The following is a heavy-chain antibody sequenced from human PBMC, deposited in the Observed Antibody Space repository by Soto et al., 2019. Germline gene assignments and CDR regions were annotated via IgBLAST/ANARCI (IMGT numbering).Heavy chain of an antibody. Sequence: QVQLQQWGAGLLKPSEALSLTCAVYGGSFSGYYWSWIRQPPGKGLEWIGEINHSGSTNYNPSLKSRVTISVDTSKNQFSLKLSFVTAADTAVYYCARTGYSSGWYKAAFDIWGQGTMVTVSS. CDR3: ARTGYSSGWYKAAFDI. CDR1: GGSFSGYY. V-gene: IGHV4-34*01. D-gene: IGHD6-19*01. CDR2: INHSGST. J-gene: IGHJ3*02.